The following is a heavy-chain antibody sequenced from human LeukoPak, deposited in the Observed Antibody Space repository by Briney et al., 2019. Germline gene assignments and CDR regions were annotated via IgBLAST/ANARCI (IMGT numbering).Heavy chain of an antibody. CDR2: IKSKTDGGTT. V-gene: IGHV3-15*01. CDR3: TTDFGPVWFRSFKHFDY. D-gene: IGHD3-10*01. CDR1: GFTFSNAW. Sequence: GGSLRLSCAASGFTFSNAWMSWVRQAPGKGLEWVGRIKSKTDGGTTDYAAPVKGRFTISRDDSKNTLYLQMNSLKTEDTAVYYCTTDFGPVWFRSFKHFDYWGQGTLVTVSS. J-gene: IGHJ4*02.